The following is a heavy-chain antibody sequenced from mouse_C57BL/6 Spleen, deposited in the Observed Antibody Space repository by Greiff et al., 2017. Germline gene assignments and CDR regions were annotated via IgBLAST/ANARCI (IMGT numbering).Heavy chain of an antibody. CDR1: GYAFSSYW. V-gene: IGHV1-80*01. J-gene: IGHJ3*01. CDR3: ARRGFAY. CDR2: IYPGDGDT. Sequence: QVQLKQSGAELVKPGASVKISCKASGYAFSSYWMNWVEQRPGKGLEWIGQIYPGDGDTNYNGKFKGKATLTADKSSSTAYMQLSSLTSEDSAVYFCARRGFAYWGQGTLVTVSA.